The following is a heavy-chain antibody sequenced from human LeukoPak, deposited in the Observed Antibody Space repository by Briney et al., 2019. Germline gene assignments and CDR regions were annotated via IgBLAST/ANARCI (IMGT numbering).Heavy chain of an antibody. CDR1: GFTFSSYA. CDR2: ISGSGGST. D-gene: IGHD5-18*01. CDR3: AGERGYSYGLNY. Sequence: GGSLRLSCAASGFTFSSYAMSWVRQAPGKGLEWVSAISGSGGSTYYADSVKGRFTISRDNPENTLYLQMNSLRAEDTAVYYCAGERGYSYGLNYWGQGTLVTVSS. J-gene: IGHJ4*02. V-gene: IGHV3-23*01.